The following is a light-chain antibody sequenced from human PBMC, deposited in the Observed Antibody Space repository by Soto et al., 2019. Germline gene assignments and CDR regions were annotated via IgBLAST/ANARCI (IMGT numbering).Light chain of an antibody. Sequence: QSVLTQSPSASASLGASVKLTCTLSSGHSSNAIAWHQQQPEKGPRYLMKVNSDGSHSKGDGIPDRFSGSSSGAERYLTISSLQSEDEADYYCQTWGNGIRVFGTGTKLTVL. CDR2: VNSDGSH. J-gene: IGLJ1*01. CDR3: QTWGNGIRV. V-gene: IGLV4-69*01. CDR1: SGHSSNA.